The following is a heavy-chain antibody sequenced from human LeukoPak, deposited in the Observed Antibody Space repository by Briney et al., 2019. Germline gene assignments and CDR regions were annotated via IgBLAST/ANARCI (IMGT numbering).Heavy chain of an antibody. Sequence: SETLSLTCTVSGGSISSYYWSWIRQPAGKGLEWIGRIYSSGSTNYDPSLKSRVTMSVDTSKNQFSLKLRSVTAADTAVYYCAREVRSSGYSLDYWGQGTLVTVSS. V-gene: IGHV4-4*07. CDR1: GGSISSYY. CDR2: IYSSGST. D-gene: IGHD3-22*01. CDR3: AREVRSSGYSLDY. J-gene: IGHJ4*02.